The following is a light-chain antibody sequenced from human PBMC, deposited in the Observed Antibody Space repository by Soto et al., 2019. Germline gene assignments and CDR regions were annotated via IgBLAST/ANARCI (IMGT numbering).Light chain of an antibody. J-gene: IGLJ1*01. CDR1: ISDVGAYNF. CDR3: SSYTSSNPTYV. CDR2: EVT. V-gene: IGLV2-14*01. Sequence: QSVLTQPSSVSGSPGQSITISCTGSISDVGAYNFVSWYQHHPGKAPKLILYEVTTHPSGVSSRFSGSKSGNTASLTISGLQADDEANYYCSSYTSSNPTYVFGTGTKVTVL.